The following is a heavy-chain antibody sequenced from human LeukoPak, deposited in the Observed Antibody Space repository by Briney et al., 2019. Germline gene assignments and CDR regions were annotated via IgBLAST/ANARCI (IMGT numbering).Heavy chain of an antibody. Sequence: GSLRLSCAASGFTFSSYEMNWVRQAPGKGLEWVSYISSSGSTVYYADSVKGRFTISRDNAKNSLYLQMNSLRAEDTAVYYCARVDLRLMVRGGLDYWGQGTLVTVSS. CDR1: GFTFSSYE. CDR2: ISSSGSTV. V-gene: IGHV3-48*03. D-gene: IGHD3-10*01. CDR3: ARVDLRLMVRGGLDY. J-gene: IGHJ4*02.